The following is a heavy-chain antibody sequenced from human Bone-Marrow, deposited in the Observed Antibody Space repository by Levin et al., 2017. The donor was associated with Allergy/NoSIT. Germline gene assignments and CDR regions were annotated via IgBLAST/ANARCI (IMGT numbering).Heavy chain of an antibody. D-gene: IGHD3-10*01. V-gene: IGHV3-23*01. CDR1: GFTFSSYA. CDR3: AKDGAWFRELSCFDY. CDR2: ISGSGGST. Sequence: GGSLRLSCAASGFTFSSYAMSWVRQAPGKGLEWVSAISGSGGSTYYADSVKGRFTISRDNSKNTLYLQMNSLRAEDTAVYYCAKDGAWFRELSCFDYWGQGTLVTVSS. J-gene: IGHJ4*02.